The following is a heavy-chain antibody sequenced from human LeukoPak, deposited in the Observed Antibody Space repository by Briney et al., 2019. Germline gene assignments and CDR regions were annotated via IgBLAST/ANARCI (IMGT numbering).Heavy chain of an antibody. CDR3: ARDGPHYDLDV. J-gene: IGHJ6*02. V-gene: IGHV3-33*01. Sequence: GGSLRLPCAPSGFSFNSYGLRWVRQAPGKGLEWVAFIWFDGSNTNYADSVKGRFTISRDDSKNSLYLQMNSLRAEDTAIYYCARDGPHYDLDVWGQGTTVTVSS. CDR1: GFSFNSYG. D-gene: IGHD3-3*01. CDR2: IWFDGSNT.